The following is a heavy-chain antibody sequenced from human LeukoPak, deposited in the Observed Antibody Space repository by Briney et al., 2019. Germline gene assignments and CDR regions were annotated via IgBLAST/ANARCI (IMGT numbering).Heavy chain of an antibody. CDR2: IYYSGST. V-gene: IGHV4-59*01. Sequence: PSETLSLTCTVSGGSISNYYWSWIRQPPGKGLEWIGYIYYSGSTNYNPSLKSRVTISVDTSKNQFSLKLSSVTAADTAVYYCATNRVWGSYRYGAFDIWGQGTMVTVSS. D-gene: IGHD3-16*02. CDR3: ATNRVWGSYRYGAFDI. CDR1: GGSISNYY. J-gene: IGHJ3*02.